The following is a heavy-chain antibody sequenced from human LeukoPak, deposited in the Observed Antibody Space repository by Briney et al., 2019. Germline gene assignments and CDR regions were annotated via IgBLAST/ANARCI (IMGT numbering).Heavy chain of an antibody. V-gene: IGHV4-59*01. J-gene: IGHJ5*02. CDR2: IKNNGGN. Sequence: SETLSLTCTVSGGSITTYSWIWMRQSPEQGLEWIGYIKNNGGNYNNPSLKSRVTISLDTSKNQFSLKLTSVTAADTAVYYCARDAGGTWFDPWGQGTLVTVSS. CDR3: ARDAGGTWFDP. CDR1: GGSITTYS.